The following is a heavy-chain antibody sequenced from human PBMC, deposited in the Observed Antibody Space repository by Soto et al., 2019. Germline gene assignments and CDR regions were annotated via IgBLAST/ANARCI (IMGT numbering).Heavy chain of an antibody. Sequence: QVQLVQSGAEVKKPGSSVKVSCKASGGTFSSYAISWVRQAPGQGLEWMGGIIPIFGTANYAQKFQGRVAITADESTSTASMELSSLRSEDTAVYYCARGPLATGPPTWFDPWGQGTLVTVSS. CDR2: IIPIFGTA. CDR1: GGTFSSYA. J-gene: IGHJ5*02. V-gene: IGHV1-69*12. CDR3: ARGPLATGPPTWFDP.